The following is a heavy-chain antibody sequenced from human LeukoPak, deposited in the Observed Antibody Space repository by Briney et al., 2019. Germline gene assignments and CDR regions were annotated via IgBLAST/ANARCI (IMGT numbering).Heavy chain of an antibody. CDR3: ARDRYDSSGYFYYYGMDV. D-gene: IGHD3-22*01. J-gene: IGHJ6*02. CDR2: IYYSGST. CDR1: GGSISSYY. Sequence: PSETLSLTCTVSGGSISSYYWSWIRQPPGKGLEWIGYIYYSGSTNYNPSLKSRVTISVDTSKNQFSLKLSSVTAADTAVYYCARDRYDSSGYFYYYGMDVWGQGTTVTVSS. V-gene: IGHV4-59*01.